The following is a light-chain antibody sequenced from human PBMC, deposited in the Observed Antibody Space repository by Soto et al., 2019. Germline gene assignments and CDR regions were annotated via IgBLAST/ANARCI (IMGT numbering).Light chain of an antibody. CDR3: QQYNSYSWT. CDR1: QSISSW. CDR2: DAS. Sequence: DIQMTQSPSTLSVSVGDRVTITCRASQSISSWLAWYQQKPGKAPKLLIYDASSLESGFPSRFSGSGSGTDFTLTISSLEPDDFATYYCQQYNSYSWTFGQGTKVEIK. J-gene: IGKJ1*01. V-gene: IGKV1-5*01.